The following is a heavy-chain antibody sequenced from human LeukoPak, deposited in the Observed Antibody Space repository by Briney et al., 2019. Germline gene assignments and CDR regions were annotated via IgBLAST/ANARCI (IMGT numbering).Heavy chain of an antibody. J-gene: IGHJ6*03. CDR2: IYTSGNT. Sequence: SETLSLTCTVSGGSIGSGTYYWSWIRQPAGKGLEWIGHIYTSGNTKYNPSLKSRDTISADTSKNQFSLKLSSVTAADTAVYYCATTYSSWYYYYMDVWGKGTTVTVSS. CDR1: GGSIGSGTYY. D-gene: IGHD2-21*01. V-gene: IGHV4-61*09. CDR3: ATTYSSWYYYYMDV.